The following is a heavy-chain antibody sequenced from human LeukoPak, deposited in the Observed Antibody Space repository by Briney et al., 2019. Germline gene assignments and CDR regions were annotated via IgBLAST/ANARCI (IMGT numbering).Heavy chain of an antibody. D-gene: IGHD3-22*01. CDR3: AKDHFIVGADYYDSSGYYLPFDY. J-gene: IGHJ4*02. CDR1: GFTFSSYA. CDR2: ISGSGGST. Sequence: GGSLRLSCAASGFTFSSYAMSWVRQAPGKGLEWVSAISGSGGSTYYADSVKGRFTISRDNSKNTLYLQMNSLRAEDTAVYYCAKDHFIVGADYYDSSGYYLPFDYWGQGTLVTVSS. V-gene: IGHV3-23*01.